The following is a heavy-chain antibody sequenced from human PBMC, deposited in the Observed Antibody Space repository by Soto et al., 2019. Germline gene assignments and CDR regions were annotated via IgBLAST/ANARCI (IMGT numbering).Heavy chain of an antibody. D-gene: IGHD1-26*01. CDR2: ITSSSSHI. CDR3: ARGGGSFAY. J-gene: IGHJ4*02. Sequence: ESGGGLVKPGGSLRLSCVASGFRFSDSGMHWVRQAPGKGLEWVSSITSSSSHISYADSVKGRFTISRDNAQKSLYLEVNSLRPEDTAVYYCARGGGSFAYWGQGTLVTVSS. CDR1: GFRFSDSG. V-gene: IGHV3-21*01.